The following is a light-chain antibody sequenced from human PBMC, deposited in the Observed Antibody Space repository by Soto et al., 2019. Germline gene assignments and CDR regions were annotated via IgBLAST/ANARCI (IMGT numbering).Light chain of an antibody. Sequence: PGERATLSFRASQSLYSDLAWYQQKPGQAPRLRIYGASNRATGIPDGFSGSGSGTDFTLTISRLEPEDFAVYYCQQYGSSGTFGQGTKVDI. CDR2: GAS. J-gene: IGKJ1*01. CDR3: QQYGSSGT. V-gene: IGKV3-20*01. CDR1: QSLYSD.